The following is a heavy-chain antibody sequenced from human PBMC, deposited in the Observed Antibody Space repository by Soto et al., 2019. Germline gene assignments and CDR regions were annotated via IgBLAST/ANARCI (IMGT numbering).Heavy chain of an antibody. Sequence: QVQLVQSGAETKKPGASVRVSCKTSGYTFTYFYIHWVRLAPGQGLEWMGWINPKNGGTSHAQKLQGRVSMTRDTSSNTVYMELNRLTSDDRGVYFGARRDSSGSFDFWGQETLVTVSS. V-gene: IGHV1-2*02. J-gene: IGHJ4*02. D-gene: IGHD5-18*01. CDR2: INPKNGGT. CDR3: ARRDSSGSFDF. CDR1: GYTFTYFY.